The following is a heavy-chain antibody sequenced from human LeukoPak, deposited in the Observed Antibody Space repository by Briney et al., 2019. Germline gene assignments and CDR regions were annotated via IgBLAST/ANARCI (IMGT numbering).Heavy chain of an antibody. CDR2: ISSNGGST. Sequence: GGSLRLSCAASGFTFSSYAMHWVRQAPGKGLEYVSAISSNGGSTYYANSVKGRFTISRDNSKNTLYLQMGSLRAEDMAVYYCARDRDYYYDSSGYFDYWGQGTLVTVSS. CDR1: GFTFSSYA. D-gene: IGHD3-22*01. J-gene: IGHJ4*02. CDR3: ARDRDYYYDSSGYFDY. V-gene: IGHV3-64*01.